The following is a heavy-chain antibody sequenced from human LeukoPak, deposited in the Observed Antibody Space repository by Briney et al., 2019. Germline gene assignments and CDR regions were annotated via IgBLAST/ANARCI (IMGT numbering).Heavy chain of an antibody. CDR2: IYYSGST. CDR1: GGSISSSSYY. V-gene: IGHV4-39*07. Sequence: SETLSLTCTVSGGSISSSSYYWGWIRQPPGKGLEWIGSIYYSGSTYYNPSLKSRVTISVDTSKNQFSLKLSSVTAADTAVYYCARVRGGYDYGCFDYWGQGTLVTVSS. CDR3: ARVRGGYDYGCFDY. D-gene: IGHD5-12*01. J-gene: IGHJ4*02.